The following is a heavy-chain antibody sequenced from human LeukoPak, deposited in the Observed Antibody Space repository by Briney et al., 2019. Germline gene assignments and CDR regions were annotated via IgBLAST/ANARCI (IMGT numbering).Heavy chain of an antibody. J-gene: IGHJ3*02. Sequence: PSESLSLTCTVSTDSIKDYYWNWVRQPPGKGLERVGFISNSGNTNYIPSLKSRVTMSVDTTKNQFSLKLSSVTAADTAVYYCAREPLYASRAFDIWGQGTMVTVSS. CDR2: ISNSGNT. CDR1: TDSIKDYY. D-gene: IGHD2/OR15-2a*01. CDR3: AREPLYASRAFDI. V-gene: IGHV4-59*12.